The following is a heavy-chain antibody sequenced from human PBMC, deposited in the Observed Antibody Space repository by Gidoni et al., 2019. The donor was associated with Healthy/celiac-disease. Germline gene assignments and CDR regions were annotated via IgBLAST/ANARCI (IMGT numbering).Heavy chain of an antibody. V-gene: IGHV3-30-3*01. CDR3: ARDPHSSSWFNYYYYGMDV. J-gene: IGHJ6*02. Sequence: QAQLVESGGGVVQPGRFLRLSCAASGLTFSRYAMHWVRPAPGKGLEWVAVISYDGSNKYYADSVKGRFTISRDNSKNTLYLQMNSLRAEDTAVYYCARDPHSSSWFNYYYYGMDVWGQGTTVTVSS. CDR1: GLTFSRYA. D-gene: IGHD6-13*01. CDR2: ISYDGSNK.